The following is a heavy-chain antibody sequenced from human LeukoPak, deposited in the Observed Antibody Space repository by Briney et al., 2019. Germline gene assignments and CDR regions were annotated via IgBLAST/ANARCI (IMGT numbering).Heavy chain of an antibody. Sequence: GASVKVSCKASGYTFTSYGISWVRQAPGQGLEWMGWISAYNGNTNYAQKLQGRVTMTTDTSTSTAYMELRSLRSDDTAVYYCARGVGYCSGGSCYPGYYFDYWGQGTLVTVSS. CDR3: ARGVGYCSGGSCYPGYYFDY. CDR2: ISAYNGNT. CDR1: GYTFTSYG. V-gene: IGHV1-18*01. J-gene: IGHJ4*02. D-gene: IGHD2-15*01.